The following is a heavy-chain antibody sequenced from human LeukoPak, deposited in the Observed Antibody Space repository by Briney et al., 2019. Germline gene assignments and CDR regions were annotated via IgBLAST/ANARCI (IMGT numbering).Heavy chain of an antibody. CDR1: GFTFSDYW. CDR3: ARISQGGYYYLGEYFQH. CDR2: INQDGSAK. Sequence: PGGSLRLSCAASGFTFSDYWMNWVRQAPGKGLEWVANINQDGSAKYYVDSVKGRFTFSRDNAMNSLFLQMNSLRAEDTAVYYCARISQGGYYYLGEYFQHWGQGTLVTVSS. J-gene: IGHJ1*01. V-gene: IGHV3-7*01. D-gene: IGHD3-22*01.